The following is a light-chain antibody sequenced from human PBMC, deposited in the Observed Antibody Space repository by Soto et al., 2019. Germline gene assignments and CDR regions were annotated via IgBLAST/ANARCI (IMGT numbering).Light chain of an antibody. CDR2: SAS. CDR1: QSINTF. CDR3: QQSHSPPIT. Sequence: DIQMTQSPSSLSASVGDKITINCRASQSINTFLNWYQQKPGKAPKLLIYSASSLQGGVPSRFSGSGAGTDFTLTINNLQPEDSATYYCQQSHSPPITFGQGTRLEIK. V-gene: IGKV1-39*01. J-gene: IGKJ5*01.